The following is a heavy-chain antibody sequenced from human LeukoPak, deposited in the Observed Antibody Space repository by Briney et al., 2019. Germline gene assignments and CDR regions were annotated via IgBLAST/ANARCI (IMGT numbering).Heavy chain of an antibody. D-gene: IGHD6-13*01. CDR3: ARGVAAPDY. Sequence: GGSLRLSCAASGFTFSSYTMNWVRQAPGKGLEWVSSISISSSYIYYVDSLKGRFTISRDNSKNTVYLQMNSLRAEDTAVYYCARGVAAPDYWGQGTLVTVSS. J-gene: IGHJ4*02. CDR2: ISISSSYI. CDR1: GFTFSSYT. V-gene: IGHV3-21*01.